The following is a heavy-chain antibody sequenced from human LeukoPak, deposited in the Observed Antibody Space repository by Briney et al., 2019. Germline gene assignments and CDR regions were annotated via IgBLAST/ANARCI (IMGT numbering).Heavy chain of an antibody. V-gene: IGHV1-69*05. CDR1: GGTFSSYA. D-gene: IGHD3-22*01. CDR3: ASLRIGGSCYSGLSGFDY. CDR2: IIPIFGTA. J-gene: IGHJ4*02. Sequence: SVKVCCKASGGTFSSYAISWVRQAPGQRLGWMGGIIPIFGTANYAQKFQCRVTITTDESTSTAYMELSSLRSEDTAVYYCASLRIGGSCYSGLSGFDYWGQGTLVTVSS.